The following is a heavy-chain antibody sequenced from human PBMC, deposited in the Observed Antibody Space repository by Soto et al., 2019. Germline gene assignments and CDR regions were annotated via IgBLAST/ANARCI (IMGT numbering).Heavy chain of an antibody. Sequence: SVRVSCKASGGTFSSYAISWVRQAPGQGLEWMGGIIPIFGTANYAQKFQGRVTITADESTSTAYMELSSLRSEDTAVYYCARAYYDSSGYSDYYGMDVWGQGTTVTVSS. CDR2: IIPIFGTA. CDR3: ARAYYDSSGYSDYYGMDV. D-gene: IGHD3-22*01. CDR1: GGTFSSYA. J-gene: IGHJ6*02. V-gene: IGHV1-69*13.